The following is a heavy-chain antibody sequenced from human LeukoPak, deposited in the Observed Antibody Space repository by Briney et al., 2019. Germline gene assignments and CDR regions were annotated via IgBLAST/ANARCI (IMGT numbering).Heavy chain of an antibody. CDR3: ARDRGYSSSIDY. D-gene: IGHD6-13*01. V-gene: IGHV3-30*02. J-gene: IGHJ4*02. CDR1: GFTFSSYG. Sequence: PGGSLRLSCAASGFTFSSYGMHWVRQAPGKGLEWVAFIRYDGSNKYYADSVKGRFTISRDNAKNSLYLQMSSLRAEDTAVYYCARDRGYSSSIDYWGQGTLVTVSS. CDR2: IRYDGSNK.